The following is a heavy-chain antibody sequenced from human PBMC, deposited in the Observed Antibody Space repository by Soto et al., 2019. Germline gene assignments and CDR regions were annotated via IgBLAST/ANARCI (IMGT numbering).Heavy chain of an antibody. V-gene: IGHV4-59*01. CDR3: ARLSWWGEPYYYCYGMDV. D-gene: IGHD2-8*02. Sequence: SETLSLTCTVSGCSISSYYWSWILQPPGNGLEWIGYIYYSGSTNYNPSLKSRVTISVDTSKNQFSLKLSSVTAADTAVYYCARLSWWGEPYYYCYGMDVWGQGTTVTVSS. CDR1: GCSISSYY. CDR2: IYYSGST. J-gene: IGHJ6*01.